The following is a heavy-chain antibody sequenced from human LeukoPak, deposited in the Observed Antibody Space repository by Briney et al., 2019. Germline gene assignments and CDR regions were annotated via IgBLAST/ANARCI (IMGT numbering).Heavy chain of an antibody. V-gene: IGHV1-2*02. D-gene: IGHD2-15*01. Sequence: ASMKVSCKASGYTFTGYYMHWVRQAPGQGLEWMGWINPNSGGTNYAQKFQGGVTMTRDTSISTAYMELSRLRSDDTAAYYCARGYCSGGSCYYYFDYWGQGTLVTVSS. CDR2: INPNSGGT. CDR3: ARGYCSGGSCYYYFDY. CDR1: GYTFTGYY. J-gene: IGHJ4*02.